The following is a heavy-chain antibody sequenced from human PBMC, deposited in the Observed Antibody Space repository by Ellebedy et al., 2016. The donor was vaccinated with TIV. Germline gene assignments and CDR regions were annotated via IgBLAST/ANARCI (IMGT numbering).Heavy chain of an antibody. V-gene: IGHV7-4-1*02. J-gene: IGHJ5*02. Sequence: AASVKVSCKASGYTFTSYAMNWVRQAPGQGLEWMGWINTNTGNPTYAQGFTGRFVFSLDTSVSTAYLQISSLKAEDTAVCYCARSLRVSYYGDWFDPWGQGTLVTVSS. CDR1: GYTFTSYA. CDR2: INTNTGNP. D-gene: IGHD1-26*01. CDR3: ARSLRVSYYGDWFDP.